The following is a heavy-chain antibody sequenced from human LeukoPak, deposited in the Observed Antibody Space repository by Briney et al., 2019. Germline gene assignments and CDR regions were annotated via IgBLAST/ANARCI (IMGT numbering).Heavy chain of an antibody. Sequence: GGSLRLSCAASGFTFSSYWMSWVRQAPGKGLEWVANIKQDGGEKYYADSVKGRFTIARDNARNSLYLQMNSLRAEDTAVYYCIGGSNMDYWGQGTLVTVSS. CDR2: IKQDGGEK. D-gene: IGHD1-26*01. CDR1: GFTFSSYW. CDR3: IGGSNMDY. J-gene: IGHJ4*02. V-gene: IGHV3-7*01.